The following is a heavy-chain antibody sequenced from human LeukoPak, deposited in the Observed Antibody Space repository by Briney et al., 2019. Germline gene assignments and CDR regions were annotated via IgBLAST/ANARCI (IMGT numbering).Heavy chain of an antibody. V-gene: IGHV1-69*01. CDR2: IIPIFGTA. J-gene: IGHJ6*03. CDR1: GGTFSSYA. D-gene: IGHD5-18*01. CDR3: ARGRDTAMVQRYYYYMDV. Sequence: SVKVSCXASGGTFSSYAISWVRQAPGQGLEWMGGIIPIFGTANYAQKFQGRVTITADESTSTAYMELSSLRCEHTAVYYCARGRDTAMVQRYYYYMDVWGKGTTVTVSS.